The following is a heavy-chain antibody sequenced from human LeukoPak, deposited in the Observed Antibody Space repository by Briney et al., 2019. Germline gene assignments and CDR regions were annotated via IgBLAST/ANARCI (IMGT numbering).Heavy chain of an antibody. Sequence: GESLKISCKGSGYSFTSYWIGWVRQMPGKGLEWMGNIYPGDSDTRYSPSFQGQVTISADKSISTAYLQWSSLKASDTAMYYCATATRRYYYYYGMDVWGQGTTVTVSS. CDR3: ATATRRYYYYYGMDV. V-gene: IGHV5-51*01. J-gene: IGHJ6*02. CDR1: GYSFTSYW. D-gene: IGHD1-26*01. CDR2: IYPGDSDT.